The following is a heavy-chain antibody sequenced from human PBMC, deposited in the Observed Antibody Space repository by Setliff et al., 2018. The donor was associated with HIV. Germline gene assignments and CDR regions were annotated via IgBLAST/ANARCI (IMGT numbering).Heavy chain of an antibody. CDR3: ARGLDSAKIHY. V-gene: IGHV4-34*01. Sequence: SETLSLTCTVSGGSISSYYWSWIRQPPGQGLDWIGEIHPSGNTYYNPSLQSRVTISVDTSKNQFSLNLSSVTAADTAVYYCARGLDSAKIHYWGQGTLVTVSS. CDR1: GGSISSYY. D-gene: IGHD6-25*01. CDR2: IHPSGNT. J-gene: IGHJ4*02.